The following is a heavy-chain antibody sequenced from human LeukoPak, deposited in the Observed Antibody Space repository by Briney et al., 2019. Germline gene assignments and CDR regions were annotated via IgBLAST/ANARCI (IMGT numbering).Heavy chain of an antibody. CDR2: INTDGSRT. Sequence: PGASLRLSCAASGFTFSSYWMHWVRHAPGKALVWVSRINTDGSRTRYADSVKGRFSIARDNAKNTLYLQMNSLRAEDTAVYYCARPYDSHYYLDSWAQGTLVTGSS. J-gene: IGHJ4*02. D-gene: IGHD3-3*01. CDR1: GFTFSSYW. CDR3: ARPYDSHYYLDS. V-gene: IGHV3-74*01.